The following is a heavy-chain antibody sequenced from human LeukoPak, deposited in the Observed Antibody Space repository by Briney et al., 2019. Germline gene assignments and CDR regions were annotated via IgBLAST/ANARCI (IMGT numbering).Heavy chain of an antibody. Sequence: ASVKVSCKASGGTFSSYGISWVRQAPGQGLEWMGWISAYNGNTNYAQKLQGRVTMTTDTSTSTAYMELRSLRSDDTAVYYCARAYSGYDSHYYYYYYMDVWGKGTTVTISS. CDR1: GGTFSSYG. CDR2: ISAYNGNT. CDR3: ARAYSGYDSHYYYYYYMDV. D-gene: IGHD5-12*01. V-gene: IGHV1-18*01. J-gene: IGHJ6*03.